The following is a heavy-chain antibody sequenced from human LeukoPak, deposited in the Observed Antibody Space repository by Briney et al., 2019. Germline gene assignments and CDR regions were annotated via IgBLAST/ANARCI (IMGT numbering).Heavy chain of an antibody. D-gene: IGHD2-15*01. CDR1: GGSISSYY. CDR2: IYFSGST. CDR3: ARGVCSGGGCYSDALYYYYYMDV. J-gene: IGHJ6*03. Sequence: SQTLSLTCTVSGGSISSYYWSWIRQPPGKGLEWIGYIYFSGSTNYNPSLKSRVTISVDTSKNQFSLKLSSVTAADTAVYYCARGVCSGGGCYSDALYYYYYMDVWGKGTTVTVSS. V-gene: IGHV4-59*01.